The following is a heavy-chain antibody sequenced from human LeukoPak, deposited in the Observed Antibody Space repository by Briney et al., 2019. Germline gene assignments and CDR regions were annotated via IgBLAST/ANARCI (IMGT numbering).Heavy chain of an antibody. CDR3: ARGHSVAGSFDY. J-gene: IGHJ4*02. V-gene: IGHV1-2*06. D-gene: IGHD6-19*01. CDR1: GYTFTGYH. Sequence: ASVKLSCKASGYTFTGYHVFWVRQAPGQGLEWMGRINPNSDDTNYAQTFQGRVTMTRDTSISTAYMELSSLTSDDTAVYYCARGHSVAGSFDYWGQGTLVSVSS. CDR2: INPNSDDT.